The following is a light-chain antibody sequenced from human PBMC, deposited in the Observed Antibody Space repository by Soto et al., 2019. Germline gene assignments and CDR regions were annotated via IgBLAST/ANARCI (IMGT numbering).Light chain of an antibody. Sequence: EIILTQSPASLSVSPGERATLSCRASQSVNNNLAWYQQKPGQAPRLLIYGASTRATGIPGRFRGSGSGTAFTLTITSLQSEDFAVYFCQQYNNLPPDTFGQGTNLEIK. CDR1: QSVNNN. V-gene: IGKV3-15*01. CDR3: QQYNNLPPDT. J-gene: IGKJ2*01. CDR2: GAS.